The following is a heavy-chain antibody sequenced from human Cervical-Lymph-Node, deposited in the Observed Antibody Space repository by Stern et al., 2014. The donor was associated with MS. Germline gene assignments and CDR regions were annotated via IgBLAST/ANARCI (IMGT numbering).Heavy chain of an antibody. CDR3: ASPLTATSVPFGYYGMDV. Sequence: QVQLVQSGPEVKKPGSSVKVSCKASGGTFSNYPTSWVRHAPGQALDCMGGSVPLFGKPNYATKFQGRVTTTSHASTHTANKDLSSLRSEDTAVYYCASPLTATSVPFGYYGMDVWGQGTTVTV. V-gene: IGHV1-69*01. CDR1: GGTFSNYP. CDR2: SVPLFGKP. D-gene: IGHD4-17*01. J-gene: IGHJ6*02.